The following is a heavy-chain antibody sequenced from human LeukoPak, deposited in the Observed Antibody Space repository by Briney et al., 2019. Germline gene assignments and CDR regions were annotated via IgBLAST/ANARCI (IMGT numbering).Heavy chain of an antibody. CDR2: IYYSGST. Sequence: SETLSLTCTVSGGSISSGGYCWSWIRQHPGKGLEWIGYIYYSGSTYYNPSLKSRVTISVDTSKNQFSLKLSSVTAADTAVYYCARVLTYYDILTGSYYYYMDVWGKGTTVTVSS. CDR3: ARVLTYYDILTGSYYYYMDV. CDR1: GGSISSGGYC. J-gene: IGHJ6*03. V-gene: IGHV4-31*03. D-gene: IGHD3-9*01.